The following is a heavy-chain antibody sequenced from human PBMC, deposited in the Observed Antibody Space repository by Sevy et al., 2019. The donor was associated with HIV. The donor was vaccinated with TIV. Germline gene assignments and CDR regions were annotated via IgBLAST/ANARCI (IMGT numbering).Heavy chain of an antibody. Sequence: GGSLRLSCAASGFTFSSYDMHWVRQAPGKGLEWVAFIRYDGSNKYYADSVKGRFTISRDNSKNTLYLQMNSLRAEDTAVYYCAIISNYDFWSGYYNAHYYYGMDVWGQGTTVTVSS. CDR3: AIISNYDFWSGYYNAHYYYGMDV. CDR1: GFTFSSYD. CDR2: IRYDGSNK. V-gene: IGHV3-30*02. J-gene: IGHJ6*02. D-gene: IGHD3-3*01.